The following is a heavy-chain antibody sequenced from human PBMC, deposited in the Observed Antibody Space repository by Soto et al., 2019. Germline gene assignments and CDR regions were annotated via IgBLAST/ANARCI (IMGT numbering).Heavy chain of an antibody. V-gene: IGHV3-30*18. CDR1: GFTLSGND. D-gene: IGHD6-6*01. J-gene: IGHJ4*02. Sequence: GSLRLSWAASGFTLSGNDMHWVRQAPGKGPEWVAVMSYDGSNQYYGDSVKGRFTISRDTSKSTLYFQMNSLRTEDTAVYYCAKGGWYSSSSPSDCWGQGTLVTVSS. CDR2: MSYDGSNQ. CDR3: AKGGWYSSSSPSDC.